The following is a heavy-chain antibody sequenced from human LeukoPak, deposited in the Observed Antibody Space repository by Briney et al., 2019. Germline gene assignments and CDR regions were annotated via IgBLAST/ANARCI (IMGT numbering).Heavy chain of an antibody. J-gene: IGHJ3*02. Sequence: GESLKISCKGSGYSFTSYWIGWVRQMPGKGLEWMGIIYPGDSDTRYSPSFQGQVTISADKSISTAYLQWSSLKASDTAMYYCARPLIAAAPGDAFDIWGQGTMVTVSS. D-gene: IGHD6-13*01. CDR3: ARPLIAAAPGDAFDI. CDR1: GYSFTSYW. V-gene: IGHV5-51*01. CDR2: IYPGDSDT.